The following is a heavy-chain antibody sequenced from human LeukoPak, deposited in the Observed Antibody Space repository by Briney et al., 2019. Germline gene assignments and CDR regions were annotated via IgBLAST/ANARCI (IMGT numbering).Heavy chain of an antibody. CDR2: INHSGST. V-gene: IGHV4-34*01. J-gene: IGHJ4*02. CDR3: ARVKEDIVVVPAVNGFDY. CDR1: GGSFSGYY. Sequence: PSETLSLTCAVYGGSFSGYYWSWIRQPPGKGLEWIGEINHSGSTNYNPSLKSRVTISVDTSKNQFSLKLSSVTAADTAVYYCARVKEDIVVVPAVNGFDYWGQGTLVTVSS. D-gene: IGHD2-2*01.